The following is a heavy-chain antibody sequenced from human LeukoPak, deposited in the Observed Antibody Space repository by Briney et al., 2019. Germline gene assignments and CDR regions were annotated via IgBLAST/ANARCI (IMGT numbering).Heavy chain of an antibody. D-gene: IGHD3-22*01. CDR3: ARCYYDSSGYYSFDY. V-gene: IGHV1-3*01. CDR1: GYTFTSYA. CDR2: INAGNGNT. J-gene: IGHJ4*02. Sequence: ASVKVSCKASGYTFTSYAMHWVRQAPGQRLEWMEWINAGNGNTKYSQKFQGRVTITRDTSASTAYMELSSLRSEDTAVYYCARCYYDSSGYYSFDYWGQGTLVTVSS.